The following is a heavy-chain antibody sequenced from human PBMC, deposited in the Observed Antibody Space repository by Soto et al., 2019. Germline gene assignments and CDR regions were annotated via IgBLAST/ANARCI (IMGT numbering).Heavy chain of an antibody. J-gene: IGHJ4*02. CDR3: ARVGDDLGGGGSDY. V-gene: IGHV4-59*01. CDR1: GGSISSYY. CDR2: IYYSGST. D-gene: IGHD3-16*01. Sequence: SETLSLTCTVSGGSISSYYWSWIRQPPGKGLEWIGYIYYSGSTNYNPSLKSRVTISVDTSKNQFSLKLSSVTAADTAVYYCARVGDDLGGGGSDYWGQGTLVTVSS.